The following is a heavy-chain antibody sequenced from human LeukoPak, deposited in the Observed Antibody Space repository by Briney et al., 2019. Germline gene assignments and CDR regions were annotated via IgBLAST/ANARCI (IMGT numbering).Heavy chain of an antibody. V-gene: IGHV3-23*01. CDR1: GFTFSSYA. J-gene: IGHJ4*02. Sequence: PGGSLRLSCAASGFTFSSYALSWVRQAPGKGLEWVSVICGSDDNTYYADSVKGRFTVSRDNSKNTLYLQMNSLRAEDTAVYYCAKDRVATIRSKSIDYWGQGTLVTVSS. CDR3: AKDRVATIRSKSIDY. D-gene: IGHD5-12*01. CDR2: ICGSDDNT.